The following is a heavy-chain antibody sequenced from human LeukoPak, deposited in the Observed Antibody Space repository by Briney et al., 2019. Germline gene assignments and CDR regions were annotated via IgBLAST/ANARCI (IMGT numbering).Heavy chain of an antibody. CDR3: ASDRGSGHSTGYLDY. Sequence: GGSLRLSCAASGLTVSSKYMNWVRHAPGKGLEWVSVIYSGGSTFYSNYVKGRSNISRNNSKNTLYLQMNSVTDKDTDVYYCASDRGSGHSTGYLDYWGQGTMVTVSS. J-gene: IGHJ4*02. V-gene: IGHV3-53*01. CDR2: IYSGGST. D-gene: IGHD3-22*01. CDR1: GLTVSSKY.